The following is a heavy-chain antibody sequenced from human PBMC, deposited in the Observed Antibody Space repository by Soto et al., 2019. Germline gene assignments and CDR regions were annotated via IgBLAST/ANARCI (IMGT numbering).Heavy chain of an antibody. CDR1: GGTFSSYA. Sequence: RASVKVSCKASGGTFSSYAISWVRQAPGQGLEWMGGIIPIFGAANYAQKFQGRVTITADESTSTAYMELSSPRSEDTAVYYCARLDVRFGGGVSWGQGTLVTVSS. CDR3: ARLDVRFGGGVS. J-gene: IGHJ5*02. D-gene: IGHD3-16*01. V-gene: IGHV1-69*13. CDR2: IIPIFGAA.